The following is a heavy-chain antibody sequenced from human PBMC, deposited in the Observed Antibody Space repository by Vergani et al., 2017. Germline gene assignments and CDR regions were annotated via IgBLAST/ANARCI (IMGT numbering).Heavy chain of an antibody. Sequence: QVHLNEAGPGLVKPSQTLSLTCTVSGASITSGSFYWSWIRQPAGKGLEWIGRIHTNGVIHYNPSLNSRATISVDTSRNQISLKLTSVTATDTAIYFCARGNPYVDFDIWGQGTMITVSS. CDR1: GASITSGSFY. V-gene: IGHV4-61*02. CDR3: ARGNPYVDFDI. CDR2: IHTNGVI. D-gene: IGHD3-16*01. J-gene: IGHJ3*02.